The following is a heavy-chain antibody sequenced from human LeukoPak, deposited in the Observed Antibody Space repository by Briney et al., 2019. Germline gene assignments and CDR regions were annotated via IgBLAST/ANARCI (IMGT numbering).Heavy chain of an antibody. V-gene: IGHV3-11*01. CDR1: GFTFSDYY. J-gene: IGHJ4*02. D-gene: IGHD3-22*01. CDR2: ISNSGSII. CDR3: AKDSRGYQDYFDY. Sequence: GGSLRLSCAASGFTFSDYYMNWIRQAPGKGLEWVSYISNSGSIIYYADSVKGRFTISRDNAKNSLYLQMNSLRAEDTAVYYCAKDSRGYQDYFDYWGQGTQVTVSS.